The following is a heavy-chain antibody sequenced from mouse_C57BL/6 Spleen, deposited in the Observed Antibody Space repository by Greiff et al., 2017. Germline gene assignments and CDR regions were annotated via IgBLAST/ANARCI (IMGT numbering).Heavy chain of an antibody. Sequence: EVHLVESGGGFVQPGGSLSLSCAASGFTFTDYYMSWVRQPPGKALEWLGFIRNKANGYTTEYSASVKGRFTISRDNSQSILYRQMNALSAEDSATYYCARSSSPFDYWCQGATLSVSS. CDR3: ARSSSPFDY. CDR2: IRNKANGYTT. V-gene: IGHV7-3*01. D-gene: IGHD1-1*01. J-gene: IGHJ2*01. CDR1: GFTFTDYY.